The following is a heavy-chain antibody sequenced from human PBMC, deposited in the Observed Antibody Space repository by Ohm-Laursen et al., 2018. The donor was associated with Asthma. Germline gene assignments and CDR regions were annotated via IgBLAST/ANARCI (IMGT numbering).Heavy chain of an antibody. Sequence: SLRLSCAASGFTFSSYWMHWVRQAPGKGLVWVSRINSDGSSTSYADSVKGRFTISRDNAKNTLYLQMNSLRAEDTAVYYCARVGWYCSSTSCLDFDYWGQGTLVTVSS. CDR2: INSDGSST. J-gene: IGHJ4*02. CDR3: ARVGWYCSSTSCLDFDY. D-gene: IGHD2-2*01. CDR1: GFTFSSYW. V-gene: IGHV3-74*01.